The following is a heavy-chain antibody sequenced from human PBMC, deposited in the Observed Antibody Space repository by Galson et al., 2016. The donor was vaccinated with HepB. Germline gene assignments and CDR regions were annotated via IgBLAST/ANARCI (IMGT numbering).Heavy chain of an antibody. D-gene: IGHD3-10*01. J-gene: IGHJ5*02. CDR2: IYYSGST. CDR1: GGSITSDGYY. CDR3: ARTRLTLVRGVDPNWFNP. Sequence: CTVSGGSITSDGYYWSWIRQHPGKGLEWIGFIYYSGSTYYNPSLQRRLTISVDTSMSQFSLKLRSVTAADTAVYYCARTRLTLVRGVDPNWFNPWGQGTLVTVSS. V-gene: IGHV4-31*03.